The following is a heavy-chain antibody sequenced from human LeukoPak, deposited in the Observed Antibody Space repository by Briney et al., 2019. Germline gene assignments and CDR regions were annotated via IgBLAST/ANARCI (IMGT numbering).Heavy chain of an antibody. D-gene: IGHD2-15*01. CDR1: GYSFTSFA. Sequence: ASVKVSCKASGYSFTSFAISWVRQAPGQGLERMGWTRGHNGNADYVQKFHGRATMTIDTSTTTAYMELRSLRSDDTAVYYCARVVTPTDQFDYWGQGTLVPVSS. J-gene: IGHJ4*02. V-gene: IGHV1-18*01. CDR2: TRGHNGNA. CDR3: ARVVTPTDQFDY.